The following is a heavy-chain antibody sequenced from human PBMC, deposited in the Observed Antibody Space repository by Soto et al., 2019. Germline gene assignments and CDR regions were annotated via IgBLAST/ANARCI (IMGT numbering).Heavy chain of an antibody. V-gene: IGHV4-4*02. D-gene: IGHD3-9*01. CDR3: ARVSRHYDWVVGGVCAFYI. CDR1: SGSISSSNW. CDR2: IYHSGCT. J-gene: IGHJ3*02. Sequence: QVQLQESGPGLVKPSGTLSLTCAVSSGSISSSNWWRWVRQPPGKGLEWIGEIYHSGCTNYNPSLTRPVTISIDKAKNQFSLNLSPVTAADTAVYYCARVSRHYDWVVGGVCAFYIWGQGTIVTVSS.